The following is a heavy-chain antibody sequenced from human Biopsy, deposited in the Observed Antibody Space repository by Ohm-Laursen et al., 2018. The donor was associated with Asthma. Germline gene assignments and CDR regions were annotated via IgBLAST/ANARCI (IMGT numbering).Heavy chain of an antibody. Sequence: SLRLSCAASGFTFSDYYMSWIRQAPGKGLEWVSYISSSGSTIYYADSVKGRFTISRDNAKNSLYLQMNSLRAEGTAVYYCARDREVYGSGIGALYYYYYYGMDVWGQGTTVTVSS. J-gene: IGHJ6*02. V-gene: IGHV3-11*01. D-gene: IGHD3-10*01. CDR3: ARDREVYGSGIGALYYYYYYGMDV. CDR2: ISSSGSTI. CDR1: GFTFSDYY.